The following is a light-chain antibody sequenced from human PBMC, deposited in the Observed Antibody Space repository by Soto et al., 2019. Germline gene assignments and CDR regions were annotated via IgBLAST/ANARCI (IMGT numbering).Light chain of an antibody. CDR1: NIGSKT. CDR3: QVWDTTSDQLYV. V-gene: IGLV3-21*02. Sequence: SYELTQPPSVSVAPGQTARITCGGHNIGSKTVHWYQQMPGQAPVLVIYDDSDRPSGIPERFSGSNSGNTATLTISRVEAVDEAVYYCQVWDTTSDQLYVFGTGTKVTVL. J-gene: IGLJ1*01. CDR2: DDS.